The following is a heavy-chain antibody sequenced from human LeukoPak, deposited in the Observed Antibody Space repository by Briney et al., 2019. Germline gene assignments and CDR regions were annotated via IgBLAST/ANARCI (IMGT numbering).Heavy chain of an antibody. CDR2: INPNSGGT. J-gene: IGHJ4*02. D-gene: IGHD3-3*01. Sequence: ASVKVSCKASGYIFANHGLTWVRQAPGQGLEWMGRINPNSGGTNYAQKFQGRVTMTRDTSISTAYMELSRLRSDDTAVYYCARGSTYYDFWSGYSDFDYWGQGTLVTVSS. V-gene: IGHV1-2*06. CDR3: ARGSTYYDFWSGYSDFDY. CDR1: GYIFANHG.